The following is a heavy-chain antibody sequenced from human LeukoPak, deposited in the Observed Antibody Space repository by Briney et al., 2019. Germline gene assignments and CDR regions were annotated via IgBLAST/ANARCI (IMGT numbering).Heavy chain of an antibody. CDR2: IKHSGST. CDR3: ARGDNYVFFDY. D-gene: IGHD3-16*01. Sequence: SETLSLTCAVYGGSFSGYYWSWIRQPPGKGLEWIGEIKHSGSTNYNPSLKSRVTISVDTSKNQFSLKLSSVTAADTAVYYCARGDNYVFFDYWGQGTLVTVSS. CDR1: GGSFSGYY. V-gene: IGHV4-34*01. J-gene: IGHJ4*02.